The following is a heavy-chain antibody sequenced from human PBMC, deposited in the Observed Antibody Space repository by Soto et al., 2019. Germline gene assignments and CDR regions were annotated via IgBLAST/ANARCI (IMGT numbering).Heavy chain of an antibody. Sequence: PGESLKISCKGSGYSFTSYWIGWVRQMPGKGLEWMGIIYPGDSDTRYSPSFQGQVTISADKSISTAYLQWSSLKASDTAMYYCARLPVRGNFLMYYYYYYGMDVWGQGTTVTVSS. D-gene: IGHD3-10*01. CDR3: ARLPVRGNFLMYYYYYYGMDV. J-gene: IGHJ6*02. CDR1: GYSFTSYW. CDR2: IYPGDSDT. V-gene: IGHV5-51*01.